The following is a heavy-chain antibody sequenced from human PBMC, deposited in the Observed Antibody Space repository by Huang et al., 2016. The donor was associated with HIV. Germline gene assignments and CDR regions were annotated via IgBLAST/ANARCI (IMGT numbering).Heavy chain of an antibody. D-gene: IGHD3-10*01. V-gene: IGHV1-69*10. CDR1: GKTFDGSA. CDR3: AAKIGSDAYFISRGPRSNYYSLDV. Sequence: QLVQSGAQVKKPGSSVNVSCKASGKTFDGSAISWVRKAPGQRLEWMGGIVPRHGKPQDAQNFEGRVTISADESMTTAYMELTTLTSKDTAVYFCAAKIGSDAYFISRGPRSNYYSLDVWGQGTTVVVSS. CDR2: IVPRHGKP. J-gene: IGHJ6*01.